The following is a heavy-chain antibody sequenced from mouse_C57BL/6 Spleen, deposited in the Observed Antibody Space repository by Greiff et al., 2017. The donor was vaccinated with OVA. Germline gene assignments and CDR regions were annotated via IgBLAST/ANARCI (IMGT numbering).Heavy chain of an antibody. D-gene: IGHD1-1*01. CDR3: AREGYGSRNFYFDV. V-gene: IGHV1-53*01. CDR1: GYTFTSYW. CDR2: INPSNGGT. Sequence: QVQLQQPGTELVKPGASVKLSCKASGYTFTSYWMHWVKQRPGQGLEWIGNINPSNGGTNYNEKFKSKATLTVDKSSSTAYMQLSSLTSEDSAVYYCAREGYGSRNFYFDVWGTGTTVTVSS. J-gene: IGHJ1*03.